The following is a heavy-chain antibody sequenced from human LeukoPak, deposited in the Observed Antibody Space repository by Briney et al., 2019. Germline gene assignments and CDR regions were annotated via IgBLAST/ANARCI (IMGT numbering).Heavy chain of an antibody. J-gene: IGHJ4*02. CDR3: ARVWQDYSGVDY. CDR1: GFTFSAYH. V-gene: IGHV3-48*02. D-gene: IGHD2-21*01. CDR2: ISTTGTTI. Sequence: GGSLRLSCAASGFTFSAYHINWVRQAPGKGLEWISYISTTGTTIHYADSVKGRFAISRDNAKSSLYLQMNSLRDEDTAVYYCARVWQDYSGVDYWGQGALVTVSS.